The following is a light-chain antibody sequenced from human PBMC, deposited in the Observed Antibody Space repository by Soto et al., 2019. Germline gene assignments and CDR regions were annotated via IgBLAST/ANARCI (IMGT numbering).Light chain of an antibody. CDR1: QSISTW. J-gene: IGKJ1*01. CDR2: TAS. Sequence: DIQMTQSPSSVSASVGDRVTITCRASQSISTWLAWYQQKPGTAPNLLIFTASYLQSGVPSRFSGSGSGTDFTLTISSLQPEDFATYFCQQSYSPPRTFGQGTKVDIK. CDR3: QQSYSPPRT. V-gene: IGKV1-12*01.